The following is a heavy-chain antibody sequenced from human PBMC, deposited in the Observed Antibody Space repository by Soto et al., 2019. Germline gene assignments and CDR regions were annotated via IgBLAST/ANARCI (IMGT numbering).Heavy chain of an antibody. CDR1: GGSISSGGYY. CDR3: ARVGDSYYDAFDI. V-gene: IGHV4-31*03. J-gene: IGHJ3*02. CDR2: IYYSGST. D-gene: IGHD2-21*01. Sequence: PSETLSLTCTVSGGSISSGGYYWSWIRQHPGKGLEWIGYIYYSGSTYYNPSLKSRVTISVDTSKNQFSLKLSSVTAADTAVYYCARVGDSYYDAFDIWGQGTMVTVSS.